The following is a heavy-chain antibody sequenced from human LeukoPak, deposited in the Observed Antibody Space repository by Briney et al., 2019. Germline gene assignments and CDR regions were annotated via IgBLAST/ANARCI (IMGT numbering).Heavy chain of an antibody. CDR2: IYSGGST. CDR3: AIAATGYFDY. J-gene: IGHJ4*02. Sequence: GGSLRLSCAASGFTFSTYWMTWVRQAPGKGLEWVSVIYSGGSTYYADSVKGRFTISRHNSKNTLYLQMNSLRAEDTAVYYCAIAATGYFDYWGQGTLVTVSS. D-gene: IGHD2-15*01. V-gene: IGHV3-53*04. CDR1: GFTFSTYW.